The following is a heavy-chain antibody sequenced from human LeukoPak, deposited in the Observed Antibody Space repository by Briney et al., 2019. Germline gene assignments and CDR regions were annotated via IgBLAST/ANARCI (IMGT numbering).Heavy chain of an antibody. CDR2: VNHRGMT. J-gene: IGHJ4*02. Sequence: SETLSLTCAVYGGSFTGYHWNWIRQAPGKGLQWIGEVNHRGMTNYNPSLKSRVIISADTSKNQFSLKMRSVTDADTAVYYCAINDGSGSYYKSDYWGRGTLVTVSS. V-gene: IGHV4-34*01. CDR3: AINDGSGSYYKSDY. D-gene: IGHD3-10*01. CDR1: GGSFTGYH.